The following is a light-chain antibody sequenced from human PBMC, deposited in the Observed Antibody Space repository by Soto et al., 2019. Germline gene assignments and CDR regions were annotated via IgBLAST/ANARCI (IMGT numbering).Light chain of an antibody. CDR2: EVG. V-gene: IGLV2-14*01. CDR1: SSDVGAFNY. CDR3: CSYASGSIYV. Sequence: QSALTQPASVSGSPGQSITISCTGTSSDVGAFNYVSWYLQYPGKAPKLMIYEVGNRPSGVSNRFSGSKSGNTASLTISGLQAEDEADYYCCSYASGSIYVFGTEAKLT. J-gene: IGLJ1*01.